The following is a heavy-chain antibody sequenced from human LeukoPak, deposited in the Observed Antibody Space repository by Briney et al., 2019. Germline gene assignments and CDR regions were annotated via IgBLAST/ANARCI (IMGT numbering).Heavy chain of an antibody. V-gene: IGHV3-30*02. CDR3: AKSEGSRLVDY. CDR2: IRYGGGNK. J-gene: IGHJ4*02. Sequence: PGGSLRLSCAASEFTFSSYGMHWVRQAPGKGLEWVAFIRYGGGNKYYADSVKGRFTVSRDNSKNTLYLQMNSLRAEDTAVYYCAKSEGSRLVDYWGQGTLVTVSS. CDR1: EFTFSSYG.